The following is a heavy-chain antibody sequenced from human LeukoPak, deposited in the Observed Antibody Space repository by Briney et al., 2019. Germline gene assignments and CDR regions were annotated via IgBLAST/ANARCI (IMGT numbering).Heavy chain of an antibody. J-gene: IGHJ5*02. CDR3: ARGSYSGYDFWFDP. D-gene: IGHD5-12*01. CDR1: GGSISSSGYY. Sequence: SETLSLTCTVSGGSISSSGYYWGWNRQPPGKGLEWIGYIYHSGSTYYNPSLKSRVTISVDRSKNQFSLKLSSVTAADTAVYYCARGSYSGYDFWFDPWGQGTLVTVSS. CDR2: IYHSGST. V-gene: IGHV4-39*07.